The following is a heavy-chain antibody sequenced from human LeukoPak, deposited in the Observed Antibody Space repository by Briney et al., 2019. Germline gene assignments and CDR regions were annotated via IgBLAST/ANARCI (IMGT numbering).Heavy chain of an antibody. Sequence: GGSLTLSCAASGFTLSIYGTHWVRHAPGEGLEWVSSISGSGGSTYYADSVKGRLTISRDNSKHTLYLQMNSLRAEDTAVYYCAKGPGSYDSSGYYNYYGMDVWGQGTTVTVSS. CDR1: GFTLSIYG. J-gene: IGHJ6*02. V-gene: IGHV3-23*01. D-gene: IGHD3-22*01. CDR3: AKGPGSYDSSGYYNYYGMDV. CDR2: ISGSGGST.